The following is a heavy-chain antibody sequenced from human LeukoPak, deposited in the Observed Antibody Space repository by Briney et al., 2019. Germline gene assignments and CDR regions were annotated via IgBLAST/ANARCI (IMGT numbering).Heavy chain of an antibody. Sequence: SETLSLTCTVSGGSISSSSYYWGWIRQPPGKGLEWIGSIYYSGSTYYNPSLKSRVTISVDTSKNQFSLKLSSVTAADTAVYYCASQGATVYYFDYWGQRTLVTVSS. CDR1: GGSISSSSYY. J-gene: IGHJ4*02. V-gene: IGHV4-39*01. D-gene: IGHD4-11*01. CDR3: ASQGATVYYFDY. CDR2: IYYSGST.